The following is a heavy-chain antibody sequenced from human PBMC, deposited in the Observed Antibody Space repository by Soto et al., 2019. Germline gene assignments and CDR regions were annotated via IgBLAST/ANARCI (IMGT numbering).Heavy chain of an antibody. CDR2: IYYDGST. D-gene: IGHD6-25*01. Sequence: HVQLQESGPGLVKPSETLSLTCTVSGGSISTYYWSWIRQPPGKGLEWIGYIYYDGSTSYNPSLRGRVTRAVDTSKNQFSLILSSVTSADTAVYYCARDQLSSGLYVWFDPWGQGTLVTVSS. CDR3: ARDQLSSGLYVWFDP. CDR1: GGSISTYY. V-gene: IGHV4-59*01. J-gene: IGHJ5*02.